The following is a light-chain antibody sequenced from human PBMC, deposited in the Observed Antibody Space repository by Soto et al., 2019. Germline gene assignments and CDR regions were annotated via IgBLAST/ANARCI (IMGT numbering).Light chain of an antibody. CDR2: SNN. CDR1: SSNIGSNT. J-gene: IGLJ2*01. V-gene: IGLV1-44*01. Sequence: QSVLTQPPSASGTPGQRVTISCSGSSSNIGSNTVNWYQQLPGTAPKLLIYSNNQRPSGVPDRFSGSKSGTSASLAISGLQSQDEAVYYCAAWDDSLNGPNVVFGGGTKLTVL. CDR3: AAWDDSLNGPNVV.